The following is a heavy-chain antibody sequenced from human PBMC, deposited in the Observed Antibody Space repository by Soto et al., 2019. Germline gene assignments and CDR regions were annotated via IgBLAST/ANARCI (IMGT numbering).Heavy chain of an antibody. J-gene: IGHJ4*02. Sequence: QVQLVQSGAEVKKPGASVNVSCKASGYTFTNYNINWVRQATGQGLEWMGWMNPNSGNTGYAQKFQGRVTMTRSTSISTAYMELSSLRSEDTAVYYCAREYYYGSGSYAYWGQGTLVTVSS. D-gene: IGHD3-10*01. CDR3: AREYYYGSGSYAY. CDR2: MNPNSGNT. V-gene: IGHV1-8*01. CDR1: GYTFTNYN.